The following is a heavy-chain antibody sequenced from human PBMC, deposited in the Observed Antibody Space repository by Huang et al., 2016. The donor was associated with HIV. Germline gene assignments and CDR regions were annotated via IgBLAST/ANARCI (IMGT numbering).Heavy chain of an antibody. J-gene: IGHJ3*02. CDR2: ISASRGDT. Sequence: QIQLMQSGPELKQPGASVKVSCKASGYTFTSYGLTGVRQAPGQGPEWMGWISASRGDTEYEQKFQGRVTLTTDTSTNIAYRELRSLRSDDTAKYYCARDPKYHRIGYYRQRRGIDIWGQGTMVIVSS. CDR1: GYTFTSYG. CDR3: ARDPKYHRIGYYRQRRGIDI. D-gene: IGHD3-22*01. V-gene: IGHV1-18*01.